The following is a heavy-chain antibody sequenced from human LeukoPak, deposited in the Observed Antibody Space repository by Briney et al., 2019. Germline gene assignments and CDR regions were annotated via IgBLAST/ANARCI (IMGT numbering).Heavy chain of an antibody. CDR1: GGSINSGGYY. V-gene: IGHV4-31*03. D-gene: IGHD4-11*01. Sequence: PSETLSLTCTVSGGSINSGGYYWSWIRQHPGKGLEWIGYISYIGNTNYNPSLKSRVTISVDTSKNQFSLKLSSVTAADTAVYYCARGRTTETTYYYYYHGMDVWGQGTTVTVSS. J-gene: IGHJ6*02. CDR2: ISYIGNT. CDR3: ARGRTTETTYYYYYHGMDV.